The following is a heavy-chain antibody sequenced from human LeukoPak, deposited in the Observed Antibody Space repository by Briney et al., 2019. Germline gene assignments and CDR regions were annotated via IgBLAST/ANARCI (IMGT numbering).Heavy chain of an antibody. J-gene: IGHJ6*02. Sequence: PGGSLRLSCAASGFTFSNYAILWVRQAPGKGLEWVAVISYDGSSKNFADSVKGRFTISRDNSKNTLYLQMNSLRVEDTAVYYCAKVESSGWFTNYYYGMDVWGQGTTVTVSS. CDR2: ISYDGSSK. V-gene: IGHV3-30-3*01. CDR3: AKVESSGWFTNYYYGMDV. D-gene: IGHD6-19*01. CDR1: GFTFSNYA.